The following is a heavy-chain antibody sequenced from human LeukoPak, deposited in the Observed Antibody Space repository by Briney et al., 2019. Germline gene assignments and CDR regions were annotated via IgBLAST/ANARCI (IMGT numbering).Heavy chain of an antibody. D-gene: IGHD3-10*01. CDR3: ARNPYLYYSSGSFDY. V-gene: IGHV1-2*02. Sequence: ASVKVSCKASGYTFTGYYIHWVRQAPGQGLEWMGWINPNSGGTNYAQKFQGRVTMTRDTSASTAYMELSSLRSEDTAVYYCARNPYLYYSSGSFDYWGQGTLVTVSS. J-gene: IGHJ4*02. CDR2: INPNSGGT. CDR1: GYTFTGYY.